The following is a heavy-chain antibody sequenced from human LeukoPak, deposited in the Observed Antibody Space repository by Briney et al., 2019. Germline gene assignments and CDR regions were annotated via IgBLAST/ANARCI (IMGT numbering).Heavy chain of an antibody. CDR1: GFTFSSYA. CDR3: AKDFYGSGSYEVYYYYMDV. D-gene: IGHD3-10*01. Sequence: PGGSLRLSCAASGFTFSSYAMSWVRQAPGKELEWVSAISGSGGSTYYADSVKGRFTISRDNSKNTLYLQMNSLRAEDTAVYYCAKDFYGSGSYEVYYYYMDVWGKGTTVTVSS. J-gene: IGHJ6*03. V-gene: IGHV3-23*01. CDR2: ISGSGGST.